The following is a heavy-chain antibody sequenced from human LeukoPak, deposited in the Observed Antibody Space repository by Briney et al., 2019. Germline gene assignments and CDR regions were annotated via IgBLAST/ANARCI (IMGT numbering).Heavy chain of an antibody. CDR1: GFTFSDYY. D-gene: IGHD3-22*01. CDR2: ISSSSSYT. J-gene: IGHJ4*02. V-gene: IGHV3-11*03. CDR3: ARTYYYDSSGYYPYYFDC. Sequence: PGGSLRLSCAASGFTFSDYYMSWIRQAPGKGLEWVSYISSSSSYTNYADSVKGRFTISRDNAKNSLYLQMNSLRAEDTAVYYCARTYYYDSSGYYPYYFDCWGQGALVTVSS.